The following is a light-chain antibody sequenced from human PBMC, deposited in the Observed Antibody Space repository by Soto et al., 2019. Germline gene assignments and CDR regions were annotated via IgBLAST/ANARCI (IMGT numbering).Light chain of an antibody. CDR2: DAS. Sequence: DIQMTQSPSTLSASVGDRVTITCRASQSISSWLAWYQQRPGRAPEVLIYDASSLESGVPSRFSGGGSGTEYTLTNSSLQPDDFATYCCQQYNSYPVTFGGGTKVEIK. J-gene: IGKJ4*01. CDR1: QSISSW. CDR3: QQYNSYPVT. V-gene: IGKV1-5*01.